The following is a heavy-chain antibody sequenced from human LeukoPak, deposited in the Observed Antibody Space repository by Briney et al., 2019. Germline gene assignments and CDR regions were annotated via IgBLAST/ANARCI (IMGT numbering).Heavy chain of an antibody. CDR1: GGSISSSSYY. D-gene: IGHD3-10*01. J-gene: IGHJ5*02. CDR3: ARPISMARGVTPNWFDP. V-gene: IGHV4-39*01. Sequence: SETLSLTCTVSGGSISSSSYYWGWIRQPPGKGLEWIGSIYYSGSTYYNPSLKSRVTISVDTSKNQFSLKLSSVTAADTAVYYCARPISMARGVTPNWFDPWGQGTLVTVSS. CDR2: IYYSGST.